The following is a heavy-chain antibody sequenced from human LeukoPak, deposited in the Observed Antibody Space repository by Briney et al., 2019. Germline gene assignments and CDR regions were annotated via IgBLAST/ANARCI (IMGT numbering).Heavy chain of an antibody. CDR2: IYTGGNT. D-gene: IGHD6-13*01. J-gene: IGHJ4*02. V-gene: IGHV3-53*01. CDR1: GFTVDSNY. Sequence: GGSLRLSCAASGFTVDSNYLSWVRQAPGKGLEWVSTIYTGGNTYYAASVKGRFTISRDFSKNTVFLHMNSLRAEDTAMYYCAKTRPLDSSSWSHGDYWGQGTLVTVSS. CDR3: AKTRPLDSSSWSHGDY.